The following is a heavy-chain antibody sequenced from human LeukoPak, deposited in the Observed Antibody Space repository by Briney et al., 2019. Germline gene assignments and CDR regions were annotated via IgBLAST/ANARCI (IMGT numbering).Heavy chain of an antibody. V-gene: IGHV3-53*01. CDR1: GFTVSSSY. CDR3: AREVVSIPSYFES. CDR2: FYRGDST. J-gene: IGHJ4*02. D-gene: IGHD2-15*01. Sequence: PGGSLRLSCAASGFTVSSSYTYWVRQAPGKGLEWVSFFYRGDSTYYAESVRGRFTISRDNSKNTLYLLMNGLIPEDTAVYYCAREVVSIPSYFESWGQGTLVTVSS.